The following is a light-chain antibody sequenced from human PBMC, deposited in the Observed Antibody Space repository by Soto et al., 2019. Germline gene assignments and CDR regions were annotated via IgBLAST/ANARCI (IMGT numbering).Light chain of an antibody. V-gene: IGKV3-20*01. J-gene: IGKJ1*01. CDR2: GAS. CDR3: QQYDSSPQT. CDR1: QSVRSSH. Sequence: EIVLTQSPGTLSLSPGERATLSCRASQSVRSSHLAWYQQKPGQPPRLLIYGASGRATGIPDRFSGSGSGTDFTLTINRLETEDFAVYYCQQYDSSPQTFGKGTKVEIK.